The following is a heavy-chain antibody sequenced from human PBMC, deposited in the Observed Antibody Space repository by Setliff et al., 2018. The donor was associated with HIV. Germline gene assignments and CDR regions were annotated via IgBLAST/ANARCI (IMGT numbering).Heavy chain of an antibody. Sequence: ASVKVSCKASGFTLISYHMHWVRQAPGRGLEWMTMVTPTDDITTYAQNFQGRVTMTRDTSTSTVYMELSSLRSEDTAVYYCATKLYCTNGVCLDAFDIWGQGTMVTVSS. CDR3: ATKLYCTNGVCLDAFDI. D-gene: IGHD2-8*01. CDR1: GFTLISYH. CDR2: VTPTDDIT. J-gene: IGHJ3*02. V-gene: IGHV1-46*01.